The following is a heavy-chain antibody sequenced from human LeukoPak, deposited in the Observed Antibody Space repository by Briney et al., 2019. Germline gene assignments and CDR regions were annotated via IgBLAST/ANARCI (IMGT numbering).Heavy chain of an antibody. Sequence: GGSLRLSCAASGFIFRSYVMSWVRQAPGKGLEWVSAISGSGGSTYYADSVKGRFTISRDNSKNTLYVQMNSLRAEDTAVYYCARALRYCSSTSCIDVFDIWGQGTMVTVSS. V-gene: IGHV3-23*01. CDR3: ARALRYCSSTSCIDVFDI. J-gene: IGHJ3*02. D-gene: IGHD2-2*01. CDR1: GFIFRSYV. CDR2: ISGSGGST.